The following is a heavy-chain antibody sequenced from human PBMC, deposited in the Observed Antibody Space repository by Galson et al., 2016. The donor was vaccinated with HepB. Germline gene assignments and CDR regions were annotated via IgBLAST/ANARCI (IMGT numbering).Heavy chain of an antibody. CDR3: ARDGKQLWFGELTWFDP. CDR1: GFTFSRYS. D-gene: IGHD3-10*01. J-gene: IGHJ5*02. Sequence: SLRLSCAASGFTFSRYSMYWVRQAPGKGLEWVAVISYHGNSQHYANSVKGRFSVSRDNSKRTVHLEMNNLRADDTAICYCARDGKQLWFGELTWFDPWGLGTRVTVSS. V-gene: IGHV3-30*03. CDR2: ISYHGNSQ.